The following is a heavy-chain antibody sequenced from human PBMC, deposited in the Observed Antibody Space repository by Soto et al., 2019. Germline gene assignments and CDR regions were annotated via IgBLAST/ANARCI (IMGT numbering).Heavy chain of an antibody. Sequence: ESGGGLVQPGRSLRLSCAASGFTFDDYAMHWVRQAPGKGLEWVSGISWNSGSIGYADSVKGRFTISRDNAKNSLYLQMNSLRAEDTALYYCAKDVSPWTFSGYFDYWGQGTLVTVSS. V-gene: IGHV3-9*01. CDR1: GFTFDDYA. CDR2: ISWNSGSI. D-gene: IGHD3-22*01. J-gene: IGHJ4*02. CDR3: AKDVSPWTFSGYFDY.